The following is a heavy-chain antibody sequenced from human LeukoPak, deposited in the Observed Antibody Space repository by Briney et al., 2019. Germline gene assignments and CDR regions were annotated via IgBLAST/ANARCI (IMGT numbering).Heavy chain of an antibody. V-gene: IGHV4-61*02. CDR3: ARDVDAYYGSGSYYILDP. CDR1: GGSISSGSYY. CDR2: IYTSGST. Sequence: SETLSLTCTVSGGSISSGSYYWSWIRQPAGKGLEWIGRIYTSGSTDYNPSLKSRVTISVDTSKNQFSLKLSSVTAADTAVYYCARDVDAYYGSGSYYILDPWGQGTLVTVSS. D-gene: IGHD3-10*01. J-gene: IGHJ5*02.